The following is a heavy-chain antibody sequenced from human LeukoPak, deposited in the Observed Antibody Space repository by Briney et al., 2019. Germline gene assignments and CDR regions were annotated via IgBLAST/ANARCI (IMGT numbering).Heavy chain of an antibody. Sequence: GGSLRLSCAASGFTFSSYSMNWVRQAPGKGLEWVSSISSSSSYIYYADSVKGRFTISRDNAKNSLYLQMSSLRAEDTAVYYCAKEKLPAARVDYFDYWGQGTLVTVSS. CDR1: GFTFSSYS. V-gene: IGHV3-21*04. J-gene: IGHJ4*02. D-gene: IGHD2-2*01. CDR3: AKEKLPAARVDYFDY. CDR2: ISSSSSYI.